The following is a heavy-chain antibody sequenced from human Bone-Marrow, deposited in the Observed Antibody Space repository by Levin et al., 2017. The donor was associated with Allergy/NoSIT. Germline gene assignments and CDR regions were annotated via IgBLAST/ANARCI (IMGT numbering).Heavy chain of an antibody. J-gene: IGHJ4*02. V-gene: IGHV4-59*01. Sequence: SQTLSLTCTVSGGSISSYYWSWIRQPPGKGLEWIGYIYYSGSTNYNPSLKSRVTISVDTSKNQFSLKLSSVTAADTAVYYCARGEQPWSGKDSWGQGTLVTVSS. CDR1: GGSISSYY. D-gene: IGHD1/OR15-1a*01. CDR2: IYYSGST. CDR3: ARGEQPWSGKDS.